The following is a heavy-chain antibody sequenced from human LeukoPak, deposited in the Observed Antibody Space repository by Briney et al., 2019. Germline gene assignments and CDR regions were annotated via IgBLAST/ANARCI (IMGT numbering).Heavy chain of an antibody. D-gene: IGHD3-22*01. Sequence: GASVKVSCKASGGTFSSYAISWVRQAPGQGLEWMGWINPNSGGTNYAQKLQGRVTMTTDTSTSTAYMELRSLRSDDTAVYYCARVKHYYDSSGYYRNYFDYWGQGTLVTVSS. CDR3: ARVKHYYDSSGYYRNYFDY. V-gene: IGHV1-18*01. CDR2: INPNSGGT. J-gene: IGHJ4*02. CDR1: GGTFSSYA.